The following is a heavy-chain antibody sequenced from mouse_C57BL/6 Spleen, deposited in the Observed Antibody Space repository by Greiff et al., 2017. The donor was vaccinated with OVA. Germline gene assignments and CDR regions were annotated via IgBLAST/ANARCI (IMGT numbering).Heavy chain of an antibody. CDR3: ASGGKDAMDY. Sequence: EVQLQQSGPELVKPGDSVKISCKASGYSFTGYFMNWVMQSHGKSLEWIGRINPYNGDTFYNQKFKGKATLTVDKSSSTAHMELRSLTSEDSAVCYCASGGKDAMDYWGQGTSVTVSA. CDR1: GYSFTGYF. D-gene: IGHD2-1*01. CDR2: INPYNGDT. V-gene: IGHV1-20*01. J-gene: IGHJ4*01.